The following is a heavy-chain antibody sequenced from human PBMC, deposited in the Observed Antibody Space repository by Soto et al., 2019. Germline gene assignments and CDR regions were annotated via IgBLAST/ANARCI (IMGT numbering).Heavy chain of an antibody. CDR3: AKSPRYPDSFDFWSGYYGYFDY. CDR2: ISGSGGST. J-gene: IGHJ4*02. Sequence: GGSLRLSCAASGFTFSSYAMSWVRQAPGKGLEWVSAISGSGGSTYYADSVKGRFTISRDNSKNTLYLQMNSLRAEDTAVYYCAKSPRYPDSFDFWSGYYGYFDYWGQGTLVTVSS. D-gene: IGHD3-3*01. CDR1: GFTFSSYA. V-gene: IGHV3-23*01.